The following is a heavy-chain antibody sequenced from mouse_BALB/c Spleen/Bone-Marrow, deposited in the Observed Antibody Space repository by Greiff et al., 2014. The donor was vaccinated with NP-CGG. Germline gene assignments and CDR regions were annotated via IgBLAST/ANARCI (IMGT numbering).Heavy chain of an antibody. CDR2: IYPGDDDT. J-gene: IGHJ2*01. V-gene: IGHV1-80*01. CDR1: GYAFSIYW. CDR3: ARGGISIDY. Sequence: VQLQQSGAELVRPGSSVKISCKASGYAFSIYWMNWVKQRPGRGLEWIGQIYPGDDDTDYNGKFKGKATLTADRSSSTAYMQLNSLTSEDSAVYFCARGGISIDYWGQGTTLTVSS.